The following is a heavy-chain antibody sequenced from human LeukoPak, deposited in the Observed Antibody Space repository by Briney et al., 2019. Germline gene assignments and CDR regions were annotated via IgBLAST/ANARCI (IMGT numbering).Heavy chain of an antibody. J-gene: IGHJ4*02. CDR1: GFSFAGYG. D-gene: IGHD3-22*01. Sequence: PGGSLRLSCAASGFSFAGYGMHWVRQAPGRGLEWVAVIRYDGRNKYYADSVKGRFTISRDNSKNTLFLQMNSLRAEDTAVYFCAKDGLIYYYDSSGYYPGDHWGQGTLVTVSS. CDR2: IRYDGRNK. CDR3: AKDGLIYYYDSSGYYPGDH. V-gene: IGHV3-30*18.